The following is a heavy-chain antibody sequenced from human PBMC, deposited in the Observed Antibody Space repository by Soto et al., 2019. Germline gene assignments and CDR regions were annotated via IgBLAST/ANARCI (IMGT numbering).Heavy chain of an antibody. V-gene: IGHV4-59*01. CDR1: GGSISTYY. D-gene: IGHD3-22*01. CDR2: IYDSGNT. CDR3: AKDSSGYYGAY. J-gene: IGHJ4*02. Sequence: LSLTCIVSGGSISTYYWSWIRQPPGKGLEWIGYIYDSGNTNYNPSLKSRVTISVDTSKNQFSLNLSSVTAADTAVYYCAKDSSGYYGAYWGQGTLVTVSS.